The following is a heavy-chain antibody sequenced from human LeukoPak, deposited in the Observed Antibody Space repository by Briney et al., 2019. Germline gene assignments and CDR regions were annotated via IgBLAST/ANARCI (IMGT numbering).Heavy chain of an antibody. CDR1: GVTFSGYA. J-gene: IGHJ5*02. V-gene: IGHV3-23*01. Sequence: PGGSLRLSCAASGVTFSGYAMSWVRQAPGKGLEWVSAISGSGGSTYYADSVKGRFTISRDNSKNTLCLQMNSLRAEDTAVYYCAKGRSYGSGPLTGWFDPWGQGTLVTVSS. CDR3: AKGRSYGSGPLTGWFDP. CDR2: ISGSGGST. D-gene: IGHD3-10*01.